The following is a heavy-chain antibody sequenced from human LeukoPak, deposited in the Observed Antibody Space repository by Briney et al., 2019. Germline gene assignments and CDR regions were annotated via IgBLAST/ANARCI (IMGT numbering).Heavy chain of an antibody. V-gene: IGHV3-23*01. CDR3: ATFGCTNGVCPRPFDY. D-gene: IGHD2-8*01. Sequence: PGGSLRLSCAASGFTFSSFGMTWVRQAPGRGLEWVSDINHNGCSLYAESVEGGFTISRDNSKNTLYLQINRVRADDTAVYFCATFGCTNGVCPRPFDYWGRGTLVTVSS. CDR1: GFTFSSFG. J-gene: IGHJ4*02. CDR2: INHNGCS.